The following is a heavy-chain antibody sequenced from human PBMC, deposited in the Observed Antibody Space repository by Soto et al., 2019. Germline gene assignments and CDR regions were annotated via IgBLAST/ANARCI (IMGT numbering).Heavy chain of an antibody. J-gene: IGHJ4*02. Sequence: ESGGGVVQPGRSLRLSCAASGFTFSSYAMHWVRQAPGKGLEWVAVISYDGSNKYYADSVKGRFTISRDNSKNTLYLQMNSLRAEDTAVYYCARDSSAAAGDYWGQGTLVTVSS. V-gene: IGHV3-30-3*01. CDR2: ISYDGSNK. D-gene: IGHD6-13*01. CDR1: GFTFSSYA. CDR3: ARDSSAAAGDY.